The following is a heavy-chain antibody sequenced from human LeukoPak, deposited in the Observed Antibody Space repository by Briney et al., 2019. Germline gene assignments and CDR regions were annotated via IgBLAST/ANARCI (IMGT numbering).Heavy chain of an antibody. CDR1: GFTYSHYG. Sequence: GGSLRLSCAASGFTYSHYGMHWVRQVPGKGLEWVAVIWSDGTEKYCGDAVKGRFTISRDNSMKTLYLQMNSLRGDDTAVYYCAKDAQRGFDYSNSLESWGQGTLVTVSS. D-gene: IGHD4-11*01. CDR2: IWSDGTEK. CDR3: AKDAQRGFDYSNSLES. J-gene: IGHJ5*01. V-gene: IGHV3-33*06.